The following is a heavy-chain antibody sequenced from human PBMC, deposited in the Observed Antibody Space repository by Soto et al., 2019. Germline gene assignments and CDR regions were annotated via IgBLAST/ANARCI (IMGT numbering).Heavy chain of an antibody. CDR3: ARDIQEQWLGYWFDP. CDR1: GYTFTXYG. J-gene: IGHJ5*02. CDR2: ISAYNGNT. D-gene: IGHD6-19*01. V-gene: IGHV1-18*01. Sequence: ASVKVSCKASGYTFTXYGISWVRQAPGQGLEWMGWISAYNGNTNYAQKLQGRVTMTTDTSTSTAYMELRSLRSDDTAVYYCARDIQEQWLGYWFDPWGQGTLVTV.